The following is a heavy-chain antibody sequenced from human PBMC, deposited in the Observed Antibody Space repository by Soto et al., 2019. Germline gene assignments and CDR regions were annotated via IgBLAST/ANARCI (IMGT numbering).Heavy chain of an antibody. V-gene: IGHV1-18*04. D-gene: IGHD3-3*01. CDR1: GYTFINYG. CDR2: ISAYNGNT. J-gene: IGHJ4*02. CDR3: ARDRLYGGVLRFLEWPHLDY. Sequence: ASVKVSCKASGYTFINYGISWVRQAPGQGLEWMGWISAYNGNTHSAQKLQGRVTMTTDTSTTTAYMELRSLRSDDTAVYYCARDRLYGGVLRFLEWPHLDYWGQGTLVTVSS.